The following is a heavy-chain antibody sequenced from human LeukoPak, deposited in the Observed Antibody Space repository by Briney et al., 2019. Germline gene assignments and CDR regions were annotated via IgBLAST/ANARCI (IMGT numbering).Heavy chain of an antibody. D-gene: IGHD6-13*01. CDR3: AREEASSSWYAPHDAFDI. Sequence: GGSLRLSCAASGFTFSSFAMSWVRQAPGKGLEWVSAISGSGGSTYYADSVKGRFTISRDNSKNTLYLQMNSLRAEDTAVYYCAREEASSSWYAPHDAFDIWGQGTMVTVSS. CDR1: GFTFSSFA. V-gene: IGHV3-23*01. J-gene: IGHJ3*02. CDR2: ISGSGGST.